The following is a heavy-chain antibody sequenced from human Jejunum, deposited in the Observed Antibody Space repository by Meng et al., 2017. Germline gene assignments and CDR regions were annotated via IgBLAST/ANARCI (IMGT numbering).Heavy chain of an antibody. Sequence: EVQLLESGGGLVLPGGSLRLSWAASGFSFVNYAMTWVRQVPGRGLEWVSAISASGTSTYHADSVEGRFTISRDNSRDTLYLHMNSLRAEDTALYYCVKGSTVAVAGDFDYWGQGTLVTVSS. CDR1: GFSFVNYA. D-gene: IGHD6-19*01. CDR3: VKGSTVAVAGDFDY. V-gene: IGHV3-23*01. J-gene: IGHJ4*02. CDR2: ISASGTST.